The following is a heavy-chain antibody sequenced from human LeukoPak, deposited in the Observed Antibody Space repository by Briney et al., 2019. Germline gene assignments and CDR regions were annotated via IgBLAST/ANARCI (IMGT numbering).Heavy chain of an antibody. CDR2: IYYSGST. V-gene: IGHV4-34*01. J-gene: IGHJ5*02. Sequence: SETLSLTCAVYGGSFSGYYWSWIRQPPGKGLEWIGSIYYSGSTYYNPSLKSRVTISVDTSKNQFSLKLSSVTAADTAVYYCASEHAAVAGNWFDPWGQGTLVTVSS. CDR1: GGSFSGYY. D-gene: IGHD6-19*01. CDR3: ASEHAAVAGNWFDP.